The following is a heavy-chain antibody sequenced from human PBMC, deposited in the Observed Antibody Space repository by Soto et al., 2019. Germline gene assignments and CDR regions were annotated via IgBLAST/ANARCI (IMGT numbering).Heavy chain of an antibody. V-gene: IGHV3-11*01. J-gene: IGHJ5*02. D-gene: IGHD3-10*01. CDR2: ISSSGSTI. Sequence: QVQLVESGGGLVKPGGSLRLSCAASGFTFSDYYMSWIRQAPGKGLEWVSYISSSGSTIYYADSVKGRFTISRDNAKNSLYLKMNSLRAEDTAVYYCAREGTGLLWFGDVSEGFVDPWGQGTLVTVSS. CDR1: GFTFSDYY. CDR3: AREGTGLLWFGDVSEGFVDP.